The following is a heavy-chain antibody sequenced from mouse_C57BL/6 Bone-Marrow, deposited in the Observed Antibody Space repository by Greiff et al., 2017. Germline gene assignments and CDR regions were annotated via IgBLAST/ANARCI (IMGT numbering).Heavy chain of an antibody. D-gene: IGHD2-4*01. CDR2: ISDGGSYT. J-gene: IGHJ2*01. CDR3: AKDYDYDGFDY. CDR1: GFTFSSYA. V-gene: IGHV5-4*03. Sequence: EVKLVESGGGLVKPGGSLKLSCAASGFTFSSYAMSWVRQTPEKRLEWVATISDGGSYTYYPDNVKGRFTISRDNAKNNLYLQMSHLKSEDTAMYYCAKDYDYDGFDYWGQGTTRTVSS.